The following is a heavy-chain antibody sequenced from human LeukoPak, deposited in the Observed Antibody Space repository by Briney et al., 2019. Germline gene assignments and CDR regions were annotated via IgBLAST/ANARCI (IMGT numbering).Heavy chain of an antibody. D-gene: IGHD1-14*01. V-gene: IGHV3-9*01. CDR2: ISWNSGSI. Sequence: PGGSLRLSCAASGFTFDDYAMHWVRQAPGKGLEWVSGISWNSGSIGYADSVKGRFTISRDNAKNSLYLQMNSLRAEDTAVYYCARDGSTAPEPFDYWGQGTLVTVSS. J-gene: IGHJ4*02. CDR3: ARDGSTAPEPFDY. CDR1: GFTFDDYA.